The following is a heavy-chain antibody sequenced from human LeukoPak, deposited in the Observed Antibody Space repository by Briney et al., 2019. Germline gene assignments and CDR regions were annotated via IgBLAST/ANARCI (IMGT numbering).Heavy chain of an antibody. CDR2: IYTSGTT. CDR3: ARDRPYFDY. J-gene: IGHJ4*02. Sequence: NPSETLSLTCAVSGCSINTYYRSWVRQPAGKGLEWIGRIYTSGTTNYNPSLKSRVTMSVDTSKNQFSLKLSSVTAADTAVYFCARDRPYFDYWGQGTLVTVSS. V-gene: IGHV4-4*07. CDR1: GCSINTYY.